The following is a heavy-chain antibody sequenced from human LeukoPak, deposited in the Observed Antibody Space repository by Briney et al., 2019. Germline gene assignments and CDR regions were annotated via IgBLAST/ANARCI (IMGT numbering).Heavy chain of an antibody. D-gene: IGHD1-1*01. CDR3: ARVEATTARSYYYMDV. CDR2: ITTGSSYI. CDR1: GFSFTSYA. V-gene: IGHV3-21*06. Sequence: GGSLRLSCSASGFSFTSYAMNWVRQAPGKGLEWVSSITTGSSYIYYADSVRGRFSVSRDNAQNSLYLEMNSLRAEDTAVYFCARVEATTARSYYYMDVWGKGTTVTVSS. J-gene: IGHJ6*03.